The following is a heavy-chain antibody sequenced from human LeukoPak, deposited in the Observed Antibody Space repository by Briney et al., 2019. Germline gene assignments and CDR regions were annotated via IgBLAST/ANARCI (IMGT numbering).Heavy chain of an antibody. D-gene: IGHD6-13*01. J-gene: IGHJ4*02. CDR2: IYYSGST. V-gene: IGHV4-39*07. Sequence: PSETLSLTCTVSGGSISSSSYYWGWIRQPPGKGREWIGSIYYSGSTYYNPSLKSRVTISVDTSKNQFSLKLSSVTAADTAVYYCARAIAAAGTLSAYWGQGTLVTVSS. CDR3: ARAIAAAGTLSAY. CDR1: GGSISSSSYY.